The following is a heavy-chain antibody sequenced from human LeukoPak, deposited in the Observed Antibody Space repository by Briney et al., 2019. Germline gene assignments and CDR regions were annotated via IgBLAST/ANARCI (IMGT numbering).Heavy chain of an antibody. J-gene: IGHJ3*02. V-gene: IGHV3-7*01. Sequence: PGGSLRLSCAASGFTFSSYWMSWVRQAPGKGLEWVANIKQDGSEKYYVDSVKGRFTISRDNAKNSLYLQMNSLRAEDTAVYYCAKAAAGQRGGDAFDIWGQGTMVTVSS. CDR1: GFTFSSYW. CDR2: IKQDGSEK. CDR3: AKAAAGQRGGDAFDI. D-gene: IGHD6-13*01.